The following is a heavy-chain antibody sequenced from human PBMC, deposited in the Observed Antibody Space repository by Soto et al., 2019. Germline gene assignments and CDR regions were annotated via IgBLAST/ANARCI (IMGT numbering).Heavy chain of an antibody. V-gene: IGHV4-61*01. CDR3: TRGPARVQWSEP. J-gene: IGHJ5*02. CDR2: IYLTGST. Sequence: PSEALSLTCTVSGGAVSSGTYYWSWILQPPGKGLEWIGHIYLTGSTNYNPSLKSRVTMSLDTSRKQFSLKLGSVTAADTAVYYCTRGPARVQWSEPWGMGTMVIVSP. CDR1: GGAVSSGTYY.